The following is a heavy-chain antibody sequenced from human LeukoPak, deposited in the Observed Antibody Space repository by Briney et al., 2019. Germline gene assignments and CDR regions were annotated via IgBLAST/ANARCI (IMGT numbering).Heavy chain of an antibody. CDR2: IYYSGST. J-gene: IGHJ4*02. CDR1: GGSISSSSYY. V-gene: IGHV4-39*01. D-gene: IGHD3-10*01. CDR3: ARHLGEQQSDY. Sequence: SETLSLTCTVSGGSISSSSYYWGWIRQPPGKGLEWIGSIYYSGSTYYNPSLKSRVTISVDTSKNQFSLKLSSVTAADTAVYYCARHLGEQQSDYWGQGTLVTVSS.